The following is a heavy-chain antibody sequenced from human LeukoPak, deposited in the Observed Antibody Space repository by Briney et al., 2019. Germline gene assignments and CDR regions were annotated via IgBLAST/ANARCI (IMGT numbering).Heavy chain of an antibody. J-gene: IGHJ1*01. CDR2: IIPILGIA. Sequence: SVKVSCKASGGTFSSYAISWVRQAPGQGLEWMGRIIPILGIANYAQKFQGRVTITADKSTSTAYMELSSLRSEDTAVYYCARDLGYYDSSGYPSGYFQHWGQGTLVTVSA. V-gene: IGHV1-69*04. CDR1: GGTFSSYA. D-gene: IGHD3-22*01. CDR3: ARDLGYYDSSGYPSGYFQH.